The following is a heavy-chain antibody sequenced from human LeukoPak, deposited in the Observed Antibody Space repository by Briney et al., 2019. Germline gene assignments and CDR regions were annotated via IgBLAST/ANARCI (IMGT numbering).Heavy chain of an antibody. CDR3: ASGSLLFSMDV. CDR1: GGSISSYY. V-gene: IGHV4-59*01. D-gene: IGHD1-1*01. CDR2: IYYSGST. Sequence: PSETLSLTCTVSGGSISSYYWSWIRQPPGKGLEWIGYIYYSGSTNYNPSLKSRVTISVDTSKNQFSLKLSSVTAADTAVYYCASGSLLFSMDVWGQGTTVTVSS. J-gene: IGHJ6*02.